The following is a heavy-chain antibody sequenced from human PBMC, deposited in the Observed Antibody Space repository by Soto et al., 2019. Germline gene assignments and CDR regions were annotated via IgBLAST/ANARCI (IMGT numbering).Heavy chain of an antibody. Sequence: QVKLVQSGAEVKKPGASVKVSCKASGYTFTSYAMHWVRQAPGQRLEWMGWINAGNGNTKYSQKFQGRVTITRDTSASTAYMELSSLRSEDTAVYYCARGGGVGFGDYTTGGMDVWGQGTTVTVSS. V-gene: IGHV1-3*01. J-gene: IGHJ6*02. D-gene: IGHD2-8*02. CDR1: GYTFTSYA. CDR2: INAGNGNT. CDR3: ARGGGVGFGDYTTGGMDV.